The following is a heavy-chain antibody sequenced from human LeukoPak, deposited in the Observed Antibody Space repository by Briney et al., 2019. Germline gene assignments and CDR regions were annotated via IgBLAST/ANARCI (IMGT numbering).Heavy chain of an antibody. Sequence: SETLSLTCTVSGYSISSGYYWGWIRQPPGKGLEWIGSIYHSGSTYYNPSLKSRVTISVDTSKNQFSLKLSSVTAADTAVYYCARGTPQRYFDYWGQGTLVTVSS. J-gene: IGHJ4*02. CDR2: IYHSGST. V-gene: IGHV4-38-2*02. CDR3: ARGTPQRYFDY. CDR1: GYSISSGYY.